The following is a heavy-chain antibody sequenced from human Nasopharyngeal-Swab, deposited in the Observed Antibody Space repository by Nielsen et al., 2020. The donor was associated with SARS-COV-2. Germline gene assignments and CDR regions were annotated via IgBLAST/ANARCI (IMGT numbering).Heavy chain of an antibody. CDR1: GFKFDDYA. CDR3: AGVLSATY. V-gene: IGHV3-9*01. D-gene: IGHD2-8*01. J-gene: IGHJ4*02. Sequence: SLKISCAASGFKFDDYAMHWVRQAPGKGLEWVSGISWNSGSIGYADSVKGRFTISRDNAKNSLYLQMNSLRAEDTALYYCAGVLSATYWGQGTLVTVSS. CDR2: ISWNSGSI.